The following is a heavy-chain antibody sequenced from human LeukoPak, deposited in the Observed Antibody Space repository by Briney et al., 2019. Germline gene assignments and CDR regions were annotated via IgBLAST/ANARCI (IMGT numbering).Heavy chain of an antibody. CDR3: TKDIRQVQWRYSMDV. CDR1: GSTFVIYA. D-gene: IGHD1-26*01. CDR2: ISWNSGSI. V-gene: IGHV3-9*01. Sequence: GGSLRLSCAASGSTFVIYAMHWAGHPPGKGLGWVSGISWNSGSIDYADSVKGRFTISRDNAKNSLYLQMNSLRAEDTALYYCTKDIRQVQWRYSMDVWGQGTTVTVSS. J-gene: IGHJ6*02.